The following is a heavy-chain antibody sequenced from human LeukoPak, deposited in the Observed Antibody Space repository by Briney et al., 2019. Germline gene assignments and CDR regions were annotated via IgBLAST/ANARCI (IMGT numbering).Heavy chain of an antibody. J-gene: IGHJ4*02. CDR2: IYYSGST. Sequence: SETLSLTCTVSGGSISISSHYWVWIRQPPGKGLEWIGSIYYSGSTYYNPSLKSRVTISVDMSRNQFSLKLSSVTAADTAVYYCARQEGLRYFAGSPLDYWGQGTLVTVSS. V-gene: IGHV4-39*01. CDR3: ARQEGLRYFAGSPLDY. D-gene: IGHD3-9*01. CDR1: GGSISISSHY.